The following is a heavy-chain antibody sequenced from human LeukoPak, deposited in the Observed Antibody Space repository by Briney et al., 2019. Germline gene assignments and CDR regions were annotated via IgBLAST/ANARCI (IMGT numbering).Heavy chain of an antibody. J-gene: IGHJ6*02. V-gene: IGHV3-48*04. D-gene: IGHD5-24*01. CDR2: ISSRGTTI. CDR1: GFTFSSYS. Sequence: GGSLRLSCEVSGFTFSSYSMNWVRQAPGKGLEWVSYISSRGTTIYYVDSVKGRFTISRDNAKNSLYLQMNSLRAEDTALYYCARVRSGLHMDVWGQGTTVTVSS. CDR3: ARVRSGLHMDV.